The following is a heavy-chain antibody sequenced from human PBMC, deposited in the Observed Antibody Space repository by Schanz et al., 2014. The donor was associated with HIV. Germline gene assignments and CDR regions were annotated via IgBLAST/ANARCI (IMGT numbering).Heavy chain of an antibody. CDR1: GGTFSIYA. CDR3: ARMSPSSTSYGDAFDV. V-gene: IGHV1-8*02. J-gene: IGHJ3*01. Sequence: QVQLVQSGAEVKKPGSSVKVSCKASGGTFSIYAINWVRQATGQGLEWMGWMNPNSGNTGYAQKFQGRVTMTRHTPTSTAYMELSSLRSDDTAVYYCARMSPSSTSYGDAFDVWGQGTMITVSS. CDR2: MNPNSGNT. D-gene: IGHD2-2*01.